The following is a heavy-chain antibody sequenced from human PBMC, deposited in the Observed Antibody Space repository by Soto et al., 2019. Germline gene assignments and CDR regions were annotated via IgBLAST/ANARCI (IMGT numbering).Heavy chain of an antibody. D-gene: IGHD1-26*01. J-gene: IGHJ4*02. CDR2: IKHDGSET. CDR1: GFSFRNYW. CDR3: AKGYRYYFAS. V-gene: IGHV3-7*03. Sequence: HPGGSLRLSCAASGFSFRNYWMSWVRQAPGKGLEWVLSIKHDGSETHSVDSVKGRFTSSRDNAENSVYLQMHSLRAEDTAVYFCAKGYRYYFASWGQGTLVTVSS.